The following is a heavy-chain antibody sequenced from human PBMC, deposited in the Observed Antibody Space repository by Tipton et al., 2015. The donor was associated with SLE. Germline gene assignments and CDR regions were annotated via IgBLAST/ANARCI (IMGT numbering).Heavy chain of an antibody. D-gene: IGHD3-22*01. CDR1: GESFNGYF. V-gene: IGHV4-34*12. CDR2: IIHSGVT. Sequence: LRLSCAVYGESFNGYFWTWIRQPPGKGLEWIAEIIHSGVTNYNPSLRSRVTISVDMSKNQVSLKLSSVTAADTAVYYCARLPYYYDTSGPFDYWGQGTLVTVSS. CDR3: ARLPYYYDTSGPFDY. J-gene: IGHJ4*02.